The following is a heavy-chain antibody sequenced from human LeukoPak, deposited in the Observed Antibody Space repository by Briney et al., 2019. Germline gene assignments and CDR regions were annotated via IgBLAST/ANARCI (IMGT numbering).Heavy chain of an antibody. J-gene: IGHJ4*02. CDR2: IYASGSA. D-gene: IGHD3-22*01. CDR1: GGPIRGYY. Sequence: SETLSLTCTVSGGPIRGYYWSWIRQPAGRGLEWIGHIYASGSAHYNPTLKSRVTMSVDTSKKQFSLKLSSVTAANTAVYYCARVCHYDSSYNYFDYWGQGTLVTVSS. V-gene: IGHV4-4*07. CDR3: ARVCHYDSSYNYFDY.